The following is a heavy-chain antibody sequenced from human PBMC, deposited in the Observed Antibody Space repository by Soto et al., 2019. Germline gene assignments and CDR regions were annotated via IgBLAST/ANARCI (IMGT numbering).Heavy chain of an antibody. Sequence: EVQLVESGGGLVQPGGSLRLSCAASGLPFSIYSMNWVRQAPGKGLEWVAYISSTSSVIQYADSVKGRFPISRDNARNSVNLQMNSLRDEDTAVYYCASDSSAFENWGQGTLVTISS. J-gene: IGHJ4*02. D-gene: IGHD2-15*01. V-gene: IGHV3-48*02. CDR3: ASDSSAFEN. CDR1: GLPFSIYS. CDR2: ISSTSSVI.